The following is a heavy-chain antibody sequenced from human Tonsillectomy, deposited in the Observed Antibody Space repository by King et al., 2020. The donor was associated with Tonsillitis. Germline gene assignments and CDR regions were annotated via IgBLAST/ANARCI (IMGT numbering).Heavy chain of an antibody. CDR2: IIPILGIA. CDR3: ARGGFGVAGSAAFDI. V-gene: IGHV1-69*04. D-gene: IGHD6-19*01. Sequence: VQLVQSGAEVKKPGSSVKVSCKASGGTFSSFAISWVRQAPGQGLEWRGRIIPILGIANYAQKVQGRVTITADKSTSTAYMELSSLRSDYTAVYYCARGGFGVAGSAAFDIWGQGTMVTVSS. CDR1: GGTFSSFA. J-gene: IGHJ3*02.